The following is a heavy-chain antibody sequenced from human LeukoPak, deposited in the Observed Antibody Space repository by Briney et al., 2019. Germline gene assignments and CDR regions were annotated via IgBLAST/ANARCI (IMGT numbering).Heavy chain of an antibody. CDR3: ARDNGVQWLVQH. V-gene: IGHV3-43*02. D-gene: IGHD6-19*01. CDR1: GFTFDDYA. CDR2: IGGDGGRT. Sequence: PGGSLRLSCAASGFTFDDYAMHWVRQAPGKGLEWVSLIGGDGGRTNYAGSVKGRFTISRDNSKNSLYLQMNRLTTEDTAIYYCARDNGVQWLVQHWGQGTLVTVSS. J-gene: IGHJ1*01.